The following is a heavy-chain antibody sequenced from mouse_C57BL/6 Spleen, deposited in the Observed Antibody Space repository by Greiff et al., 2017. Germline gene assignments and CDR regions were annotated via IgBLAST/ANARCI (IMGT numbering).Heavy chain of an antibody. V-gene: IGHV1-52*01. CDR3: ARKSGNYGYCEV. CDR1: GYPFTSSW. CDR2: IDPSDSET. Sequence: QVQLQQPGAELVRPGSSVKLSCKASGYPFTSSWMHWVKQRPIQGLEWSGNIDPSDSETHYNQKFKDKATVTVDKSSSTAYMQLSSLTSEDSAVDYWARKSGNYGYCEVWGTGATGTVTS. J-gene: IGHJ1*03. D-gene: IGHD1-3*01.